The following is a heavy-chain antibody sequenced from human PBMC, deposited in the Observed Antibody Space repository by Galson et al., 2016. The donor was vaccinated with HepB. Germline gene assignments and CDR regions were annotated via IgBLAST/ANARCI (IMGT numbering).Heavy chain of an antibody. D-gene: IGHD1-26*01. CDR3: ARDPVGATLGGFAY. Sequence: SLRLSCAASGIIFRSNDMHWVRQAPGKGLEWVAAISYDGTDKYYADSVKGRFTISRDNSKNTLFLQMNSLRAEDTAVYYCARDPVGATLGGFAYWGQGTLVTVSS. CDR1: GIIFRSND. CDR2: ISYDGTDK. J-gene: IGHJ4*02. V-gene: IGHV3-30-3*01.